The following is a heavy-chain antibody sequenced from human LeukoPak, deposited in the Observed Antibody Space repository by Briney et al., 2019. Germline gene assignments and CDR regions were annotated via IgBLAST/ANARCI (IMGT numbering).Heavy chain of an antibody. CDR3: ARRGYCSGGSCLYYFDY. V-gene: IGHV5-51*01. D-gene: IGHD2-15*01. CDR2: IYPGDSDT. CDR1: GYSFTSYW. Sequence: GESLKISCKGSGYSFTSYWIGWVRQMPGKGLEWMGNIYPGDSDTGYSPSFQGQVTISADKSISTAYLQWSSLKASDTAMYYCARRGYCSGGSCLYYFDYWGQGTLVTVSS. J-gene: IGHJ4*02.